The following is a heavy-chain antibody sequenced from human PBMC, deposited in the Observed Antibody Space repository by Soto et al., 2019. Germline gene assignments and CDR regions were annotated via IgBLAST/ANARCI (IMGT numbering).Heavy chain of an antibody. V-gene: IGHV1-3*01. CDR1: GYTFTSCA. Sequence: QVQLVQSGAEVKKPGASVKVACKASGYTFTSCAMHWVRQAPGQRLERMGWINAGNGNTKYSQKFQGRVTITRDTSASTAYMELSSLRSEDTAVYYCARSTRTRYYYYMDVWGKGTTVTVSS. D-gene: IGHD2-2*01. CDR3: ARSTRTRYYYYMDV. J-gene: IGHJ6*03. CDR2: INAGNGNT.